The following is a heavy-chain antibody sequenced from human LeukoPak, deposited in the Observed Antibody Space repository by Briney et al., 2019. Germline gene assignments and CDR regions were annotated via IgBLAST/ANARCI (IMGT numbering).Heavy chain of an antibody. CDR2: IIPIFGTA. Sequence: SVKVSCKASGGTFSSYAISWVRQAPGQGLEWMGGIIPIFGTANYAQKFQGRVTITTDESTSTAYMELSSLRSEDTAVYYCARNYDSRGYGLGYWGQGTLVTVSS. V-gene: IGHV1-69*05. CDR1: GGTFSSYA. D-gene: IGHD3-22*01. J-gene: IGHJ4*02. CDR3: ARNYDSRGYGLGY.